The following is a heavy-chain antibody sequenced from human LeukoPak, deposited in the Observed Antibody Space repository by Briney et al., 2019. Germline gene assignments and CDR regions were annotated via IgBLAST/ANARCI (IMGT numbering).Heavy chain of an antibody. CDR2: INHSGST. CDR3: ASWAYDFWSGSYNWFDP. Sequence: SETLSLTCAVYGVSFSGYYWSWIRQPPGKGLEWIGEINHSGSTNYNPSLKSRVTISVDTSKNQFSLKLSSVTAADTAVYYCASWAYDFWSGSYNWFDPWGQGTLVTVSS. D-gene: IGHD3-3*01. J-gene: IGHJ5*02. CDR1: GVSFSGYY. V-gene: IGHV4-34*01.